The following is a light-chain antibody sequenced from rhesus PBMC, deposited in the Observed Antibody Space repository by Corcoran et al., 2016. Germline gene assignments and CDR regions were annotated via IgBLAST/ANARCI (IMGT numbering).Light chain of an antibody. Sequence: QAALTQPRSVSGSPGQSVTISCTGTSSDIGGYNYVSWYQQHPGTAPKLMIYEVSKRPSGVSDRFSGSKSGNTASLTISGLQADDESDYYSSSYAVSNTYIFGAGTRLTVL. CDR3: SSYAVSNTYI. J-gene: IGLJ1*01. CDR1: SSDIGGYNY. CDR2: EVS. V-gene: IGLV2-32*02.